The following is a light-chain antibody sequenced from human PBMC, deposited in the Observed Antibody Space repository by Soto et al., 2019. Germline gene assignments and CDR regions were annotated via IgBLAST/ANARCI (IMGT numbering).Light chain of an antibody. CDR2: GAS. V-gene: IGKV3-20*01. CDR1: QIVSSSY. J-gene: IGKJ3*01. CDR3: QQYGNSPFT. Sequence: EIVLTQSPGTLSLSPGEKATLSCRASQIVSSSYLAWYQQKPGQAPRLVIYGASSRATGIPDRFSGSGSGKDFTLNISRLEPEDFAVYYCQQYGNSPFTFGPGTKMDIK.